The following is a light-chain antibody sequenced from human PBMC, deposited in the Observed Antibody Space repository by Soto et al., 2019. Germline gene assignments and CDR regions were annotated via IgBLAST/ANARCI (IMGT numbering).Light chain of an antibody. CDR1: SSDVGGYDF. CDR2: DVT. CDR3: SSYARSSLPVA. Sequence: QSALTQPASASGSPGQSVTISCTGASSDVGGYDFVSWYQQHPGKAPKLMIYDVTKRPSGVPDRFSGSKSGNTASLTVSGLQADDEADYYYSSYARSSLPVAFGGGTKVTVL. V-gene: IGLV2-8*01. J-gene: IGLJ2*01.